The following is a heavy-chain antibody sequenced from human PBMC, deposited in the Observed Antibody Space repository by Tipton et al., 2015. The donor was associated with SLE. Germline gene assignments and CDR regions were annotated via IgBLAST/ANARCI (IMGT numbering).Heavy chain of an antibody. CDR3: ARGKGNDWRIDF. Sequence: TLSLTCTVSGGSISSHYWSWIRQPPGKTLEWIGYIYYSGTTNYNPSLKSRVAISMGTSKIQFSLRLSSVTAADTAVYYCARGKGNDWRIDFWGQGTLVTVSS. CDR2: IYYSGTT. CDR1: GGSISSHY. J-gene: IGHJ4*02. V-gene: IGHV4-59*11. D-gene: IGHD1-1*01.